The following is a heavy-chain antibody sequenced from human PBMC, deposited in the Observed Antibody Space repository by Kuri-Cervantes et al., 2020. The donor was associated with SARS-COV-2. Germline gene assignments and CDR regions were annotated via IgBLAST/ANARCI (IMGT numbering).Heavy chain of an antibody. J-gene: IGHJ6*02. CDR1: GGSISSSSYY. D-gene: IGHD3-10*01. CDR2: IYYSGST. V-gene: IGHV4-39*07. CDR3: ARGWDYGSGSYYPRGDYGMDV. Sequence: SETLSLTCTVSGGSISSSSYYWGWIRQPPGKGLEWIGSIYYSGSTYYNPSLKSRVTISVDTSKSQFSLKLSSVTAADTAVYYCARGWDYGSGSYYPRGDYGMDVWGQGTTVTVSS.